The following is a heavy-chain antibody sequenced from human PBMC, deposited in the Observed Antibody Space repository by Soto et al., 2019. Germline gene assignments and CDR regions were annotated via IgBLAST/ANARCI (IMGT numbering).Heavy chain of an antibody. CDR1: GFTFSRYW. D-gene: IGHD3-16*02. CDR3: ATLRGGELSLYGGYYYYYYMDV. V-gene: IGHV3-74*01. Sequence: EVQLVESGGGLVQPGGSLRLSCAASGFTFSRYWMHWVRQAPGKGLVWVSRINSDGSSTNYADSVKGRFTISRDNAKNTLSLQMNTLRAEDTAVYYCATLRGGELSLYGGYYYYYYMDVWGKGTTVTVSS. J-gene: IGHJ6*03. CDR2: INSDGSST.